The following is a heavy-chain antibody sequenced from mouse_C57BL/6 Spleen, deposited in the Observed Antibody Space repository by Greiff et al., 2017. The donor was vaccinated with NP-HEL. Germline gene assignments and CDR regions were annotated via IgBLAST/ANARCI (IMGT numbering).Heavy chain of an antibody. J-gene: IGHJ2*01. CDR1: GFTFSSYT. V-gene: IGHV5-9*01. CDR2: ISGGGGNT. D-gene: IGHD1-1*01. CDR3: ARDYVYYFDY. Sequence: EVQLVESGGGLVKPGGSLKLSCAASGFTFSSYTMSWVRQTPEKRLEWVATISGGGGNTYYPDSVKGRFTISRDNAKNTLYLQMSSLRSEDTALYYCARDYVYYFDYWGQGTTLTVSS.